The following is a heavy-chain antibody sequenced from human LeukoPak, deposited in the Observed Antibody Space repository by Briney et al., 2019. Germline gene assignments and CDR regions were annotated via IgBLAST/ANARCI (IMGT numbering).Heavy chain of an antibody. J-gene: IGHJ6*03. D-gene: IGHD3-22*01. V-gene: IGHV4-34*01. CDR1: GGSFSGYH. CDR3: ARGRHDITMIVVVMTSVSYYLDV. Sequence: SETLSLTCVVYGGSFSGYHWTWIRQSPGKGLEWIGDINPSGSTYYNPSLKSRLTISVDTSKNRFSLKLRSVTAADTAVYYCARGRHDITMIVVVMTSVSYYLDVWGKGTTVTVS. CDR2: INPSGST.